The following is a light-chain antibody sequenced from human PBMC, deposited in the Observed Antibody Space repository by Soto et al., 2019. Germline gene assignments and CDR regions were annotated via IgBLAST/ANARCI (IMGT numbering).Light chain of an antibody. CDR3: MQAIQTPYT. J-gene: IGKJ2*01. CDR2: LGF. CDR1: QRLLHSNGNNF. Sequence: EIVMTQSPPSLTVTPGEPASISCRSSQRLLHSNGNNFLDWYLQKPGQSPQLLIYLGFNRVSGVPDRVSGSGAGTDFTLKISRVEAEDVGVYYCMQAIQTPYTFGQGTKLEIK. V-gene: IGKV2-28*01.